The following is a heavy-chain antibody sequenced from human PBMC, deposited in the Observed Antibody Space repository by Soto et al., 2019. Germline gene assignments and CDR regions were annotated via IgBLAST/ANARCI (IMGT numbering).Heavy chain of an antibody. CDR3: AKDLRYFDWFPTFDY. V-gene: IGHV3-23*01. CDR2: ISGSGGST. J-gene: IGHJ4*02. CDR1: GFTFRSYA. Sequence: GGSLRLSCAASGFTFRSYAMSWVRQAPGKGLEWVSAISGSGGSTYYADSVKGRFTISRDNSKNTLYLQMNSLRAEDTAVYYCAKDLRYFDWFPTFDYWGQGTLVTVSS. D-gene: IGHD3-9*01.